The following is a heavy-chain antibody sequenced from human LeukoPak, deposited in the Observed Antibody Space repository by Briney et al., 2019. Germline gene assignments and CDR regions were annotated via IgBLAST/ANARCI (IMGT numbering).Heavy chain of an antibody. J-gene: IGHJ4*02. CDR1: GGSISSSGYY. CDR2: IYYSGST. V-gene: IGHV4-39*01. CDR3: ERLDFWSGYPN. D-gene: IGHD3-3*01. Sequence: SETLSLTCTVSGGSISSSGYYWGWLRQPPGKGLEWIGSIYYSGSTYYNPSLKSRVTISRDTSKNQFSLNLYSVTAADTAVYYCERLDFWSGYPNWGQGTLVTVSS.